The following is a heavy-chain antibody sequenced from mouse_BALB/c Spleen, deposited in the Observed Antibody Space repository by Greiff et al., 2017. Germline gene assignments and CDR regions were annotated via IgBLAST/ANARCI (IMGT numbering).Heavy chain of an antibody. D-gene: IGHD1-1*01. Sequence: VQLKESGGGLVKPGGSLKLSCAASGFTFSSYAMSWVRQTPEKRLEWVASISSGGSTYYPDSVKGRFTISRDNARNILYLQMSSLRSEDTAMYYCAREGGYYYGSSYDAMDYWGQGTSVTVSS. V-gene: IGHV5-6-5*01. CDR1: GFTFSSYA. J-gene: IGHJ4*01. CDR3: AREGGYYYGSSYDAMDY. CDR2: ISSGGST.